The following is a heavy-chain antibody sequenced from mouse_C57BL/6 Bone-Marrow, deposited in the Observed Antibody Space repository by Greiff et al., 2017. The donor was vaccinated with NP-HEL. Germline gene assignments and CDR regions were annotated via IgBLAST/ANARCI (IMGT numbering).Heavy chain of an antibody. CDR1: GFNIKDYY. V-gene: IGHV14-1*01. CDR2: IDPEDGDT. CDR3: TTRTTVVAYYAMDY. D-gene: IGHD1-1*01. J-gene: IGHJ4*01. Sequence: EVKLMESGAELVRPGASVKLSCTASGFNIKDYYMHWVKQRPEQGLEWIGRIDPEDGDTEYAPKFQGKATMTADTSSNTAYLQLSSLTSEDTAVYYCTTRTTVVAYYAMDYWGQGTSVTVSS.